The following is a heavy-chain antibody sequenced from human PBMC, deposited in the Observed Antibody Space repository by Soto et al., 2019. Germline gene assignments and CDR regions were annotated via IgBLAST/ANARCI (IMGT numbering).Heavy chain of an antibody. V-gene: IGHV1-18*01. CDR3: ARAPIDFWSGRHDY. CDR1: GYTFTSYG. J-gene: IGHJ4*02. D-gene: IGHD3-3*01. CDR2: ISAYNGNT. Sequence: QVQLVQSGAEVKKPGASVKVSCKASGYTFTSYGISWVRQAPGQGLEWMGWISAYNGNTNYAQKLQGRVAMTTDTCASTVYMELRSLRSDATTVYYCARAPIDFWSGRHDYWGQGTLVTVSS.